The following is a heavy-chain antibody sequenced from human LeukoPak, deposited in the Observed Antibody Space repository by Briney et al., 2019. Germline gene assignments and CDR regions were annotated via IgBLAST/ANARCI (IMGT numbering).Heavy chain of an antibody. CDR1: GGSFSGYY. Sequence: SETLSLTCAVYGGSFSGYYWSWIRQPPGKGLEWIGSIYYSGSTYYNPSLKSRVTISVDTSKNQFSLKLSSVTAADTAVYYCARDDYGDLSGFDYWGQGTLVTVSS. D-gene: IGHD4-17*01. J-gene: IGHJ4*02. CDR2: IYYSGST. CDR3: ARDDYGDLSGFDY. V-gene: IGHV4-34*01.